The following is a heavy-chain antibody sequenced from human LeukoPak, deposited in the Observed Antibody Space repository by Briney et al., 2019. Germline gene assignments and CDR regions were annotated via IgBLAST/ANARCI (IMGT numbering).Heavy chain of an antibody. CDR3: AHRRPAYYYMDA. CDR1: GFSLSTSGVG. Sequence: ESGPTLVKPTQTLTLTCTFSGFSLSTSGVGVGWIRQPPGKALEWLAVIYWSDDKYYSPSLKSRLTITKDTSKNQVVLTMTNMDPVDTATYYCAHRRPAYYYMDAWGKGTTVTVSS. CDR2: IYWSDDK. J-gene: IGHJ6*03. V-gene: IGHV2-5*01.